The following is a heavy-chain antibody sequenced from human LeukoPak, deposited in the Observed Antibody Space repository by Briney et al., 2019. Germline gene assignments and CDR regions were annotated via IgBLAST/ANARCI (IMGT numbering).Heavy chain of an antibody. Sequence: SETLSLTCAVSGYSISSGYYWGWIRQPPGKGLEWIGSIYHSGSTYYNPSLKSRVTISVDTSKNRFSLKLSSVTAADTAVYYCARRLSSSWYDDYFDYWGQGTLVTVSS. J-gene: IGHJ4*02. V-gene: IGHV4-38-2*01. CDR3: ARRLSSSWYDDYFDY. CDR2: IYHSGST. CDR1: GYSISSGYY. D-gene: IGHD6-13*01.